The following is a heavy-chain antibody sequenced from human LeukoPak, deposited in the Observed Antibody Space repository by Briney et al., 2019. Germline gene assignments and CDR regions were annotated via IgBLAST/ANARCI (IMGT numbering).Heavy chain of an antibody. V-gene: IGHV4-34*01. Sequence: SETLSLTCAVYGGSFSGYYWSWIRQPPGKGLEWIGEINHSGSTNYNPSLKSRVTISVDTSKNQFSLKLSSVTAADTAVHYCAAVAGTFGYYYYYMDVWGKGTTVTVSS. J-gene: IGHJ6*03. CDR2: INHSGST. CDR3: AAVAGTFGYYYYYMDV. D-gene: IGHD6-19*01. CDR1: GGSFSGYY.